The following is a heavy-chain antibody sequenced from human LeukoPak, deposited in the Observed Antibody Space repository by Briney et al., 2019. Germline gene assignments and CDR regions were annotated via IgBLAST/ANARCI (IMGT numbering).Heavy chain of an antibody. J-gene: IGHJ3*02. CDR2: VYYSGSN. CDR3: AMTLGYCSGGSCYWAAFDI. Sequence: SETLSLTCTVSGGSISSSSYYWGWIRQPPGKGLEWIGSVYYSGSNYYNPSLKSRVTISVDTSKTQFSLKLSSVTAADTAVYYCAMTLGYCSGGSCYWAAFDIWGQGTMVTVSS. CDR1: GGSISSSSYY. V-gene: IGHV4-39*01. D-gene: IGHD2-15*01.